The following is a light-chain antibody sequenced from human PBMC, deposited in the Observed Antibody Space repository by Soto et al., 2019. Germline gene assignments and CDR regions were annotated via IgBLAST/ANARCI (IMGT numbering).Light chain of an antibody. J-gene: IGKJ4*02. CDR2: AAS. Sequence: ILVTQSPATLSVSPGERANLSCRASQSISSNLAWYQQKPGQAPKLLIYAASTMESGIPARFSGSGSGTEFTLTISSLQSEDFAVYYCQQYNSWPRTFGEGTKVDIK. CDR1: QSISSN. V-gene: IGKV3-15*01. CDR3: QQYNSWPRT.